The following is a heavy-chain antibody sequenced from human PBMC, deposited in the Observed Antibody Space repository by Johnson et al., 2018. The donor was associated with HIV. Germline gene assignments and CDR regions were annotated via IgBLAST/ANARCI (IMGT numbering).Heavy chain of an antibody. J-gene: IGHJ3*01. D-gene: IGHD5-18*01. CDR3: ALDGRRGYSYDWGHDV. CDR2: ISYDGSNK. CDR1: GFTFSSYA. Sequence: QMQLVESGGGVVQPGRSLRLSCAASGFTFSSYAMHWVRQAPGKGLEWVAVISYDGSNKYYADSVKGRFTISRDNSKNTLYLQMNSLRAEDTAVYYCALDGRRGYSYDWGHDVRG. V-gene: IGHV3-30-3*01.